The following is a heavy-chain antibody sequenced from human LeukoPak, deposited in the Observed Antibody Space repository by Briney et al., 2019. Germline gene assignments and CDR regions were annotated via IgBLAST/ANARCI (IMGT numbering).Heavy chain of an antibody. D-gene: IGHD5-18*01. CDR2: ISSSSSTI. J-gene: IGHJ6*03. V-gene: IGHV3-48*01. CDR1: GFTFSSYS. CDR3: ARASDTAMVMFYYYYMDV. Sequence: GGSLRLSCAASGFTFSSYSMNWVRQAPGKGLEWVSYISSSSSTIYYADSVKGRFTISRDNAKNSLYLQMNSLRAEDTAVYYCARASDTAMVMFYYYYMDVWGKGTTVTVSS.